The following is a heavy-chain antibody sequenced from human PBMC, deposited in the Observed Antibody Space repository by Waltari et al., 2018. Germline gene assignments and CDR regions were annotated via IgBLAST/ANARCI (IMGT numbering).Heavy chain of an antibody. CDR2: IRQGGGET. CDR1: GFTLSSYW. D-gene: IGHD2-2*01. Sequence: EVQVVESGGGLVQPGGSLRLSCEASGFTLSSYWMSWVRQAPGQGLEWVVNIRQGGGETYYVDSVKGRFTISRDNAKNSMFLQMNSLRAEDTAVYYCARILLPTDTYWYFDLWGRGTLVTVSS. V-gene: IGHV3-7*01. CDR3: ARILLPTDTYWYFDL. J-gene: IGHJ2*01.